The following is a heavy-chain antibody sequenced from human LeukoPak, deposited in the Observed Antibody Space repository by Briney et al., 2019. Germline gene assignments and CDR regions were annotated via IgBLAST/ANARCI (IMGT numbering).Heavy chain of an antibody. D-gene: IGHD6-13*01. Sequence: SVKVSCKASGGTFSSYAISWVRQAPGQGLEWMGGIIPIFGTANYAQKFQGRVTITADKSTSTAYMELSSLRSEDTAVYYCARDRLIAAAGSYYYYYMDVWGKGTTVTVSS. J-gene: IGHJ6*03. CDR1: GGTFSSYA. CDR3: ARDRLIAAAGSYYYYYMDV. V-gene: IGHV1-69*06. CDR2: IIPIFGTA.